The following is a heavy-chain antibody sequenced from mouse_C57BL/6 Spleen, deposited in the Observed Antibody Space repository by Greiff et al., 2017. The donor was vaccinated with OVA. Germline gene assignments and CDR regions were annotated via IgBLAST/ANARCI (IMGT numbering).Heavy chain of an antibody. CDR3: ARSYYGSSYAFDY. D-gene: IGHD1-1*01. J-gene: IGHJ2*01. CDR1: GYAFSSSW. Sequence: LVESGPELVKPGASVKISCKASGYAFSSSWMNWVKQRPGKGLEWIGRIYPGDGDTKYNGKFKGKATLTADKSSSTAYMQLSSLTSEDSAVYFCARSYYGSSYAFDYWGQGTTLTVSS. CDR2: IYPGDGDT. V-gene: IGHV1-82*01.